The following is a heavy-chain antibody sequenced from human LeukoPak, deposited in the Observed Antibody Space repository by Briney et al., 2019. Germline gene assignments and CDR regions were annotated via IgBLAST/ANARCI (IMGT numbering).Heavy chain of an antibody. V-gene: IGHV1-69*04. CDR2: IIPILGIA. CDR3: ARVYSSSWYSVDAHDY. J-gene: IGHJ4*02. D-gene: IGHD6-13*01. Sequence: GASVTVSYKASGGTFSSYAISWVRQAPGQGREWMGRIIPILGIANYAQKFQGRVTITADKSTSTAYMELSSLRSEDTAVYYCARVYSSSWYSVDAHDYWGQGTLVTVSS. CDR1: GGTFSSYA.